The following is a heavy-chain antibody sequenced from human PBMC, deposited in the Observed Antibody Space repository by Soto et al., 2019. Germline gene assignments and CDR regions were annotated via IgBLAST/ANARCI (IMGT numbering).Heavy chain of an antibody. J-gene: IGHJ5*02. CDR3: ARYFHYSTNWFDP. Sequence: PSETLSLTCTVSGGSINSHYWSWNRKPPGKGLEWIGYIYYSGSTYYNPSLQSRVTISVDTSKNQFSLKLSSVTAADTAVYYCARYFHYSTNWFDPWVQGTLVTVSS. V-gene: IGHV4-59*08. D-gene: IGHD4-4*01. CDR2: IYYSGST. CDR1: GGSINSHY.